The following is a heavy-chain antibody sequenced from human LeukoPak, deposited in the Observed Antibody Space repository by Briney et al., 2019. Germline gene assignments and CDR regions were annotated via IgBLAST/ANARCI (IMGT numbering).Heavy chain of an antibody. V-gene: IGHV4-61*10. CDR2: IYYTGST. CDR3: ARLKGYSSGWYPSYYFDY. D-gene: IGHD6-19*01. J-gene: IGHJ4*02. Sequence: SETLSLTCTVSGGSISSGSYYWNWIRQPAGKGLEWIGYIYYTGSTNYNSSLKSRVTISVDTSKNQFSLKLSSVTAADTAVYYCARLKGYSSGWYPSYYFDYWGQGTLVTVSS. CDR1: GGSISSGSYY.